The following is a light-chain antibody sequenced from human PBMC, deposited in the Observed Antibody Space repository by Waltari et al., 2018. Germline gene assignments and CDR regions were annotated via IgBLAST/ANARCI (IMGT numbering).Light chain of an antibody. CDR3: QQYDNWLGT. Sequence: EIVMTQSPATLSVFPGDRGTLSCSTSQSIRSNLAWYQPKPGQAPRLLIYAAATRATGLPARFSRSRSVQEFTLTLSRLQSEDFAVYFCQQYDNWLGTFSQGTKVEIK. CDR2: AAA. V-gene: IGKV3-15*01. J-gene: IGKJ1*01. CDR1: QSIRSN.